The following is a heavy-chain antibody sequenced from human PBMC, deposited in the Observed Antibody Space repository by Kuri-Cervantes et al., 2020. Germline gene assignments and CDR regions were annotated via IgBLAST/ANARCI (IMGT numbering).Heavy chain of an antibody. CDR3: ARSLAHHGSSSYMDV. J-gene: IGHJ6*03. V-gene: IGHV3-21*01. CDR2: ISSSSSYI. CDR1: GFTFSSYW. Sequence: GGSLRLSCAASGFTFSSYWMSWVRQAPGKGLEWVSSISSSSSYIYYADSVKGRFTISRDNSKNTLYLQMNSLRAEDTAVYYCARSLAHHGSSSYMDVWGKGTTVTVSS. D-gene: IGHD6-13*01.